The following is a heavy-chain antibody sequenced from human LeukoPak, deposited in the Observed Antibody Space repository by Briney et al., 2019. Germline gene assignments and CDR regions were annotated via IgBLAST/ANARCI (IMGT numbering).Heavy chain of an antibody. CDR1: GFTFSSYA. V-gene: IGHV3-23*01. CDR2: ISGSGGST. D-gene: IGHD6-19*01. CDR3: AKDVRIAVAGNLDAFDI. Sequence: PGGSLRLSCAASGFTFSSYAMSWVRQAPGKGLEWVSAISGSGGSTYYADSVKGRFTISRDNSKSTLYLQMNSLRAEDTAVYYCAKDVRIAVAGNLDAFDIWGQGTMVTVSS. J-gene: IGHJ3*02.